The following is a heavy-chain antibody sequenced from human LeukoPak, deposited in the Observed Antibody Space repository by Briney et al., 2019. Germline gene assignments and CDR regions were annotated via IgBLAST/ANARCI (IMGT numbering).Heavy chain of an antibody. Sequence: PGGSLRLSCAASGFTFISHTMSWIRQAPGKGLEWVSGVSGNGANTYYADSVKGRFTISRDNSKNTLYLQMNSLRAEDTAVYYCAKGYPYFDYWGQGTLVTVSS. CDR3: AKGYPYFDY. V-gene: IGHV3-23*01. J-gene: IGHJ4*02. D-gene: IGHD2-2*01. CDR1: GFTFISHT. CDR2: VSGNGANT.